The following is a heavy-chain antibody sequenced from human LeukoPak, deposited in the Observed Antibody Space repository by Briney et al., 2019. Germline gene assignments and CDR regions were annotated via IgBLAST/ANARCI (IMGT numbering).Heavy chain of an antibody. CDR3: ARDALKNTRWYSSWFDP. CDR1: GYTFTSYG. CDR2: ISAYNGDT. D-gene: IGHD6-13*01. Sequence: GASVKVSCKASGYTFTSYGISWVRQAPGQGLEWMGWISAYNGDTSYAQRLQGRVTMTTDTSTSTAYMELRSLRSEDTAVYYCARDALKNTRWYSSWFDPWGQGTQVTVSS. V-gene: IGHV1-18*04. J-gene: IGHJ5*02.